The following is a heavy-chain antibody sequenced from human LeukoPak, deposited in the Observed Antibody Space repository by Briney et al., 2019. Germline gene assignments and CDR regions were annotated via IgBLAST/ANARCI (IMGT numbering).Heavy chain of an antibody. D-gene: IGHD6-19*01. J-gene: IGHJ6*02. CDR2: ISWNSGSI. CDR1: GFTFDDYA. V-gene: IGHV3-9*01. CDR3: AKDGSSGWPPHYSGMDV. Sequence: GGSLRLSCAASGFTFDDYAMHWVRHAPGKGLEWVSGISWNSGSIGYADSVKGRFTISRDNAKNSLYLQMNSLRAEDTALYYCAKDGSSGWPPHYSGMDVWGQGTTVTVSS.